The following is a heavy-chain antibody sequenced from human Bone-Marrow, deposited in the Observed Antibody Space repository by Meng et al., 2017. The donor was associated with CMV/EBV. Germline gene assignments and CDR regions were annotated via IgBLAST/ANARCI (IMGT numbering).Heavy chain of an antibody. CDR2: IYYSGST. CDR1: GGSISSSSYY. CDR3: ARRYSSSYYNWFDP. D-gene: IGHD6-6*01. Sequence: SETLSLTCTVSGGSISSSSYYWGWIRQPPGKGLEWIGSIYYSGSTNYNPSLKSRVTISVDTSKNQFSLKLSSVTAADTAVYYCARRYSSSYYNWFDPWGQGTLVTVSS. V-gene: IGHV4-39*07. J-gene: IGHJ5*02.